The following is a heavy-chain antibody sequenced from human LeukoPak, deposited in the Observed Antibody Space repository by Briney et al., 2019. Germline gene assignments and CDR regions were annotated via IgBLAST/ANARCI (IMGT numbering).Heavy chain of an antibody. CDR1: GFTFSSYS. D-gene: IGHD1-1*01. J-gene: IGHJ5*02. CDR3: ARGVYDPYNWFDP. V-gene: IGHV3-48*01. Sequence: GGSLRLSCAASGFTFSSYSMNWVRQAPGKGLEWVSYISSSSSTIYYADSVKGRFTISRDNAKNSLYLQMNSLRAEDTAVYYCARGVYDPYNWFDPWGQGTLVTVSS. CDR2: ISSSSSTI.